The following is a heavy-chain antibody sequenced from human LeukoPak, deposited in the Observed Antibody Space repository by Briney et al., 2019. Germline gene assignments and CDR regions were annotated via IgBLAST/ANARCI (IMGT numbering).Heavy chain of an antibody. J-gene: IGHJ6*01. CDR3: ARASIMITFGGVIVALRRKGMGV. V-gene: IGHV1-3*01. D-gene: IGHD3-16*02. CDR1: GYTFTSYA. CDR2: INAGNGNT. Sequence: ASVKVSCKASGYTFTSYAMHWVRQAPGQRLEWMGWINAGNGNTKYSQKFQGRVTITRDTSASTAYMELSSLRSEDTAVYYCARASIMITFGGVIVALRRKGMGVWGQGTTVTVPS.